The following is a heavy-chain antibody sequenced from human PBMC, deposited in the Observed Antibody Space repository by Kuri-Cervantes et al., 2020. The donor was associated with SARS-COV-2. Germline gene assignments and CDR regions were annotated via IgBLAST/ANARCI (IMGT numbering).Heavy chain of an antibody. CDR2: IIPFFGRP. CDR1: GYTFTGYY. D-gene: IGHD4-23*01. CDR3: ARDVGYGGSSELDITYFDC. Sequence: SVKVSCKASGYTFTGYYMHWVRQAPGQGLEWMGGIIPFFGRPNYAQRFEGRVTITADQSTRTVYMELTSLTLEDTAVYFCARDVGYGGSSELDITYFDCWGQGTLVTVSS. V-gene: IGHV1-69*13. J-gene: IGHJ4*02.